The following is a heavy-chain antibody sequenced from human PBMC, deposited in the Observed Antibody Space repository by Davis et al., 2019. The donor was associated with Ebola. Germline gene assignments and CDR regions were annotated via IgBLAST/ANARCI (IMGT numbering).Heavy chain of an antibody. CDR2: IYHSGST. CDR3: ARPWYSSSWGVGDY. CDR1: GGSISSSNW. J-gene: IGHJ4*02. Sequence: SETLSLTCAVSGGSISSSNWWSWVRQPPGKGLEWIGEIYHSGSTNYNPSLKSRVTISVDTSKNQFSLKLSSMTAADTAVYYCARPWYSSSWGVGDYWGQGTLVTVSS. V-gene: IGHV4-4*02. D-gene: IGHD6-13*01.